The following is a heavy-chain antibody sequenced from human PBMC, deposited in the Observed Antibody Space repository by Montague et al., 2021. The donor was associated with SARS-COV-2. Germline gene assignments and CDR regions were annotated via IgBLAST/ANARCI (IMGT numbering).Heavy chain of an antibody. V-gene: IGHV2-5*01. J-gene: IGHJ4*02. CDR1: GFSLSTPNVG. CDR3: AHLIRYYDIFTGIPFDY. D-gene: IGHD3-9*01. CDR2: IYSXDDK. Sequence: PALVKPTQTLTLTCTFSGFSLSTPNVGVGWIRQPPGKAPEWLALIYSXDDKRYSPSLQSRLTITKDTSKNQVVLSLTNVDPVDTATYYCAHLIRYYDIFTGIPFDYWGQGTQVTVSS.